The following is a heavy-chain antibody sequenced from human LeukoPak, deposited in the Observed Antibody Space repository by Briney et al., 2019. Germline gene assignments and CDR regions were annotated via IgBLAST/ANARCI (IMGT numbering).Heavy chain of an antibody. D-gene: IGHD6-6*01. CDR3: ARLAIAARLAPFDI. J-gene: IGHJ3*02. CDR2: IYHTGNT. Sequence: PSETLSLTCTVSGGSFNTYYRSWIRQSPGKGLEWMGYIYHTGNTKYTPSLKSRVTISIDTSQNHFSLNLTSVTAADTAVYYCARLAIAARLAPFDIWGQGTMVTVSS. V-gene: IGHV4-59*08. CDR1: GGSFNTYY.